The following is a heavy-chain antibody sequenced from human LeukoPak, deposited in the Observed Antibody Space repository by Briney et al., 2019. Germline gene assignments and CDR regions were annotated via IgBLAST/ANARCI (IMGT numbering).Heavy chain of an antibody. V-gene: IGHV3-7*01. Sequence: GGSLRLSCAASGFTFSSVWMSCVRGAPGEGLEWEANIKQDGSENHYVDSVKGSFTISRDNAKTSLYLQMNSLRAEDTAVYYCARDDPYGWFDPWGQETLVTVSS. CDR2: IKQDGSEN. D-gene: IGHD3-16*01. J-gene: IGHJ5*02. CDR1: GFTFSSVW. CDR3: ARDDPYGWFDP.